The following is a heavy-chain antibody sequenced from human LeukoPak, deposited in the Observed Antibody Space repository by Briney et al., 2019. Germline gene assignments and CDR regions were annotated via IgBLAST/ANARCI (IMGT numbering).Heavy chain of an antibody. Sequence: GRSLRLSCAASGFTFSKYGMYWVRQAPGKGLEWVTFISYDGNDKYYGDSVKGRFTISRDNSKNTLYLQMNSLRHEDTAVYYCAKDAIIVATIREIDSWGQGTLVTVSS. J-gene: IGHJ4*02. V-gene: IGHV3-30*18. D-gene: IGHD5-12*01. CDR2: ISYDGNDK. CDR3: AKDAIIVATIREIDS. CDR1: GFTFSKYG.